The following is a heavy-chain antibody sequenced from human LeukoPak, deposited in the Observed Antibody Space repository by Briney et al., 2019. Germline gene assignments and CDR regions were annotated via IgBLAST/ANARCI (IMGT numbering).Heavy chain of an antibody. J-gene: IGHJ4*02. Sequence: GGSLRLSCAASGFTFSTYGMHWVRQAPGKGLEWVTFISYDGSNEYYGDSVQGRFTISRYNSKNTLYLQMDSLGPEDTAVYYCAKGQAFYIDYWGQGTLVTVSS. D-gene: IGHD3-10*01. CDR1: GFTFSTYG. CDR3: AKGQAFYIDY. V-gene: IGHV3-30*18. CDR2: ISYDGSNE.